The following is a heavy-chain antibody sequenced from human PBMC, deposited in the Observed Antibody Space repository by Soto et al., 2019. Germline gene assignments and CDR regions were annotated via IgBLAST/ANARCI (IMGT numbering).Heavy chain of an antibody. V-gene: IGHV1-2*02. J-gene: IGHJ4*01. Sequence: XSVKVSCKASGYTFTAYYVHWGRRAPGQGLEWMGWINPVTGATDYPQRFQGRVTMTTDTSISTAYMDLTRLRSDDTALYYCVLSGAAGTGLFDYWGHGTLVTVSS. CDR2: INPVTGAT. D-gene: IGHD6-13*01. CDR3: VLSGAAGTGLFDY. CDR1: GYTFTAYY.